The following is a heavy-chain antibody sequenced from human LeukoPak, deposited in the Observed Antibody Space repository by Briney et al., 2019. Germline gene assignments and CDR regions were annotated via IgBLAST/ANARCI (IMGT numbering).Heavy chain of an antibody. CDR3: TTAGRFLEWLLSGFDY. V-gene: IGHV3-15*01. CDR2: IKSKTDGGTT. D-gene: IGHD3-3*01. CDR1: GFTFSNAW. Sequence: GGSLRLSCAAPGFTFSNAWMSWVRQAPGKGLEWVGRIKSKTDGGTTDYAAPVKGRFTISRDDSKNTLYLQMNSLKTEDTAVYYCTTAGRFLEWLLSGFDYWGQGTLVTVSS. J-gene: IGHJ4*02.